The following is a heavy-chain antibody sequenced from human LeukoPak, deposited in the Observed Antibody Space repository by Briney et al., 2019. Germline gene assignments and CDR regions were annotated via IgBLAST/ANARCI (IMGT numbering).Heavy chain of an antibody. CDR1: GGGFTFSSHA. D-gene: IGHD3-22*01. CDR3: AGFFYDNSGDAFDI. Sequence: SVKVSCKASGGGFTFSSHAISWVRQAPGQGPEWMGGLIPIYGSPNYAQKFQGRLTITSDESTRTVYMELSSLRPEDSAVHYCAGFFYDNSGDAFDIWGQGTMVTVSS. V-gene: IGHV1-69*13. J-gene: IGHJ3*02. CDR2: LIPIYGSP.